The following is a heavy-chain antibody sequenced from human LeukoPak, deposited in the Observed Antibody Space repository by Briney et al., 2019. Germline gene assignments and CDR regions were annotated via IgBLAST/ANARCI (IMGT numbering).Heavy chain of an antibody. V-gene: IGHV1-2*02. Sequence: ASVKVSCKASGYTFTGYYMYWVRQAPGQGLEWMGKINPSNGGTNYAQKFQGRVTMTRDTSISTAYMELNSLRSDDTAVYYCATDHTDMYTGFDYWGQGTLVTVSS. J-gene: IGHJ4*02. D-gene: IGHD5-18*01. CDR1: GYTFTGYY. CDR2: INPSNGGT. CDR3: ATDHTDMYTGFDY.